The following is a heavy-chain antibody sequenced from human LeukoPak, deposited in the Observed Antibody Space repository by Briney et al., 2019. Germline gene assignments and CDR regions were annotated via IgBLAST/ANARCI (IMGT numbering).Heavy chain of an antibody. CDR3: ARVKAYDFWSGYFDY. V-gene: IGHV3-53*01. CDR2: MYSGGST. J-gene: IGHJ4*02. CDR1: GFTVSSNY. D-gene: IGHD3-3*01. Sequence: PGGSVRLSCAASGFTVSSNYISWVRQAPGKGLEWVSDMYSGGSTYYADSVKGRFTISRDNSKNTLYLQMNSLRAEDTAVYYCARVKAYDFWSGYFDYWGQGTLVTVSS.